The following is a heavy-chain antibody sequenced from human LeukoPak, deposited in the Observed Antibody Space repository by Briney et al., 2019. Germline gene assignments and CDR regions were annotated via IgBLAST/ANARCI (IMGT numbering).Heavy chain of an antibody. CDR2: IYSGGSA. CDR1: GFTVSSNY. V-gene: IGHV3-53*01. CDR3: ASLIYYYDSSGPKRKNDY. D-gene: IGHD3-22*01. J-gene: IGHJ4*02. Sequence: GGSLRLSCAASGFTVSSNYMSWVRQAPGKGLEWVSVIYSGGSAYYADSVKGRFTISRDNSKNTLYLQMNSLRAEDTAVYYCASLIYYYDSSGPKRKNDYWGQGTLVTVSS.